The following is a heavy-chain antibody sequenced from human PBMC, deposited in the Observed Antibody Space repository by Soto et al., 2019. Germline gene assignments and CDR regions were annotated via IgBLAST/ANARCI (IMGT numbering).Heavy chain of an antibody. Sequence: QVQLQESGPGLVKPSETLSLTCTVSGGSISSYYWSWIRQPPGKGLEWIGYIYYSGSTNYNPSLKSRVTISVDTSKNQFSLKLSSVTAADTAVYYCARGGLTGGWFDPWGQGTLVTVSS. CDR1: GGSISSYY. D-gene: IGHD3-16*01. CDR3: ARGGLTGGWFDP. CDR2: IYYSGST. J-gene: IGHJ5*02. V-gene: IGHV4-59*01.